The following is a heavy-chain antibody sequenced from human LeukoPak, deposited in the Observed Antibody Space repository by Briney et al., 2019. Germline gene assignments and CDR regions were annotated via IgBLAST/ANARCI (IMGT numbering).Heavy chain of an antibody. J-gene: IGHJ4*02. D-gene: IGHD3-16*01. CDR1: GYTFTSYG. Sequence: ASVKVSCKASGYTFTSYGISWVRQAPGQGLEWMGIINPSGGSTSYAQKFQGRVTMTRDMSTSTVYMELRSLRSDDTAVYYCARYSLQVWGNTPDYWGQGTLVTVSS. V-gene: IGHV1-46*01. CDR2: INPSGGST. CDR3: ARYSLQVWGNTPDY.